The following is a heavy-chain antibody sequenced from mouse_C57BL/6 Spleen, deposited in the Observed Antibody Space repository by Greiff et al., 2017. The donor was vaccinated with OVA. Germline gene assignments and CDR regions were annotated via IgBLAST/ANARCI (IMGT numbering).Heavy chain of an antibody. J-gene: IGHJ2*01. V-gene: IGHV1-7*01. D-gene: IGHD2-1*01. Sequence: VQLQESGAELAKPGASVKLSCKASGYTFTSYWMHWVKQRPGQGLEWIGYINPSSGYTKYNQKFKDKATLTADKSSSTAYMQLSSLTYEDSAVYYCAREEDGNYGGVDYWGQGTTLTVSS. CDR2: INPSSGYT. CDR3: AREEDGNYGGVDY. CDR1: GYTFTSYW.